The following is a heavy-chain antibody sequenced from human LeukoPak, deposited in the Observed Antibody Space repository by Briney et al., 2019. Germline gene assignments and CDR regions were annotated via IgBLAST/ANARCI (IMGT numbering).Heavy chain of an antibody. CDR1: GGTFSSYA. CDR3: ARGLFYDYVAW. J-gene: IGHJ4*02. Sequence: ASVKVSCKASGGTFSSYAISWVRQAPGQGLEWMGGIIPIFGTANYAQKFQGRVTITADKSTSTAYMELSRLRSDDTAVYYCARGLFYDYVAWWGQGTLVTVSS. D-gene: IGHD5/OR15-5a*01. V-gene: IGHV1-69*06. CDR2: IIPIFGTA.